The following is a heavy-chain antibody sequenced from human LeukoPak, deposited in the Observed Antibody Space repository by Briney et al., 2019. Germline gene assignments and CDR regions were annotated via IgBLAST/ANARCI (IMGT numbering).Heavy chain of an antibody. CDR1: GGTFSSYA. V-gene: IGHV1-69*13. D-gene: IGHD1-26*01. Sequence: GASVKVSCKASGGTFSSYAISWVRQAPGQGLEWMGGIIPIFGTANYAQKFQGRVTITADESTSTAYMELSSLRSEDTAVYYCARQVGATARPFDYWGQGTLVTVSS. CDR2: IIPIFGTA. CDR3: ARQVGATARPFDY. J-gene: IGHJ4*02.